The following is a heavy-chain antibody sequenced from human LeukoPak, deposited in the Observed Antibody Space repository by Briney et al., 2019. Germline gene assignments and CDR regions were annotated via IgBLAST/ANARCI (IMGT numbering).Heavy chain of an antibody. J-gene: IGHJ4*02. CDR1: GGTFSSYA. CDR3: ARGRYSSSWAPFDY. V-gene: IGHV1-69*05. D-gene: IGHD6-13*01. Sequence: GASVKVSCKASGGTFSSYAISWVRQAPGQGLEWMGGIIPIFGTANYAQKFQGRVTMTTDTSTSTAYMELRSLRSDDTAVYYCARGRYSSSWAPFDYWGQGTLVTVSS. CDR2: IIPIFGTA.